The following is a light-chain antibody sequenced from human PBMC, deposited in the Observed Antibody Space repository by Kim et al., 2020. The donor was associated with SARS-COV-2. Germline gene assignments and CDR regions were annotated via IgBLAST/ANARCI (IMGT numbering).Light chain of an antibody. V-gene: IGKV1-12*01. Sequence: DLQMTQSPSFVSASVGDRVTITCRASQSFSNWLAWYQQRPGEAPKLLIYASSSLHRGVPSRFSGSESGTDFTLTISSLQPEDFATYYGQQTNNFPLGFGGGTKVDIK. CDR1: QSFSNW. J-gene: IGKJ4*01. CDR3: QQTNNFPLG. CDR2: ASS.